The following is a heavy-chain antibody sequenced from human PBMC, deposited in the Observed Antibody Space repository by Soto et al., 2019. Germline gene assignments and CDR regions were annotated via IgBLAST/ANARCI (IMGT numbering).Heavy chain of an antibody. D-gene: IGHD6-13*01. V-gene: IGHV3-30-3*01. Sequence: QVQLVESGGGVVQPGRSLRLSCAASGFTSSSYAMHWVRQAPGKGLEWVAVISYDGSNKYYADSVKGRFTISRDNSKNTLYLQMNSLRAEDTAVYYCARGYMRSSWAFDYWGQGTLVTVSS. CDR3: ARGYMRSSWAFDY. J-gene: IGHJ4*02. CDR1: GFTSSSYA. CDR2: ISYDGSNK.